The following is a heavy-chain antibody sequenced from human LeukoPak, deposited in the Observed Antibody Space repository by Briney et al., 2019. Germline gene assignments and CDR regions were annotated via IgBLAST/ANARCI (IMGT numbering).Heavy chain of an antibody. CDR3: AKDRILWFGELFGIDY. CDR1: GFTVSSNY. J-gene: IGHJ4*02. Sequence: GGSLRLSCAASGFTVSSNYMSWVRQAPGKGLEWVSVIYSGGSTYYADSVKGRFTISRDNSKNTLYLQMNSLRAEDTAVYYCAKDRILWFGELFGIDYWGQGTLVTVSS. CDR2: IYSGGST. V-gene: IGHV3-53*05. D-gene: IGHD3-10*01.